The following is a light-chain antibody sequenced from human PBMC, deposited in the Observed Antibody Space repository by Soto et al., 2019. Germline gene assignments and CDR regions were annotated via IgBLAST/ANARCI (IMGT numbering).Light chain of an antibody. Sequence: EIVLTQSPGTLSLSPGERATLSCRASQSITNNYLAWYQQKPGRAHRLLIYGASSRATGIPDRFSGSGSGTDFTLTISRLEPEDFAMYYCQQYGYLVTFGRGTKVDIK. CDR2: GAS. CDR1: QSITNNY. CDR3: QQYGYLVT. V-gene: IGKV3-20*01. J-gene: IGKJ4*01.